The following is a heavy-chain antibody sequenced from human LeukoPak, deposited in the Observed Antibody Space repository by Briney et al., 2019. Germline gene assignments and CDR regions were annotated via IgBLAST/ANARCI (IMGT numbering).Heavy chain of an antibody. Sequence: PGGSLRLSCAASGLTFSSYSMNWVRQAPGKGLEWVSSISSSSSYIYYADSVKGRFTISRDNAKNSLYLQMNSLRAEDTAVYYCARESIAAAPFDYWGQGTLVTVSS. CDR3: ARESIAAAPFDY. J-gene: IGHJ4*02. D-gene: IGHD6-13*01. CDR1: GLTFSSYS. CDR2: ISSSSSYI. V-gene: IGHV3-21*01.